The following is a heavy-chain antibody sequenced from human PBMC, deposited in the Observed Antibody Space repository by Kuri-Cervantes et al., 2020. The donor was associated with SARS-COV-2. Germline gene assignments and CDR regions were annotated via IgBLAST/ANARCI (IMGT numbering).Heavy chain of an antibody. CDR1: GGSISSSSYY. CDR3: AKGPDILTGYYIWDYYFDY. CDR2: IYYSGST. V-gene: IGHV4-39*07. J-gene: IGHJ4*02. Sequence: SETLSLTCAVSGGSISSSSYYWGWIRQPPGKGLEWIGSIYYSGSTNYNPSLKSRVTISVDTSKNQFSLKLSSVTAADTAVYYCAKGPDILTGYYIWDYYFDYWGQGTLVTVSS. D-gene: IGHD3-9*01.